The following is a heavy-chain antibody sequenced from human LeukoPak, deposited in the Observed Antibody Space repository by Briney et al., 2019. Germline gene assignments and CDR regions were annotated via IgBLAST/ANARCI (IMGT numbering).Heavy chain of an antibody. CDR2: INAGNGNT. D-gene: IGHD3-22*01. J-gene: IGHJ4*02. CDR1: GYTFTSYA. Sequence: ASVKVSCKASGYTFTSYAMHWVRQAPGQRLEWMGWINAGNGNTKYSQKFQGRVTITRDTSASTAYMELSSLRPEDTAVYYCARAVAYYYDSSGYPFDYWGQGPLVTVSS. CDR3: ARAVAYYYDSSGYPFDY. V-gene: IGHV1-3*01.